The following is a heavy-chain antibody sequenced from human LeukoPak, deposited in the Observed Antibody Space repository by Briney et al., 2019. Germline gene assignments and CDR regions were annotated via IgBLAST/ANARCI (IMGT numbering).Heavy chain of an antibody. J-gene: IGHJ5*02. CDR1: GYSISCGYY. V-gene: IGHV4-38-2*01. Sequence: PSETLSLTCAVSGYSISCGYYWGWIRQPPGEGLEWIGSIYHSGSTYYNPSLKSRVTISVDTSKNQFSLKLSSVTAADTAVYYCASTYNWNYIGDWGYWFDPWGQGTLVTVSS. D-gene: IGHD1-7*01. CDR3: ASTYNWNYIGDWGYWFDP. CDR2: IYHSGST.